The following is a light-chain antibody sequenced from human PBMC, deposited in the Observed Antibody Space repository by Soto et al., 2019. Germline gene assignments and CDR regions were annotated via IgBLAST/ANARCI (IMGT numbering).Light chain of an antibody. V-gene: IGLV2-11*01. CDR2: DVS. CDR1: SSDVGRYSY. Sequence: SVLTQPRSVSGSPGQSVSISCTGTSSDVGRYSYVSWYQQHPGKAPKLMIYDVSERPSGVSIRFSGSKSGNTASLTISGLQADDEADYYCSSYAHSSIYVFGTGTKVTV. CDR3: SSYAHSSIYV. J-gene: IGLJ1*01.